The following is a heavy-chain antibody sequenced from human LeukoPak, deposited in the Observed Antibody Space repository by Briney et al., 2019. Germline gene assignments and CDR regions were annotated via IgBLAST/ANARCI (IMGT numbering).Heavy chain of an antibody. CDR1: GFTFSRYA. V-gene: IGHV3-23*01. J-gene: IGHJ6*02. Sequence: PGGSLRLSCAASGFTFSRYAMTWVRQAPGKGLEWASAIVGSGDRTYYADSMKGRFTISRDNSKQVVYLQMNNLRVEDTAVYYCAKGLEEYGPYGLHVWGQGTTVIVSS. CDR3: AKGLEEYGPYGLHV. CDR2: IVGSGDRT. D-gene: IGHD2/OR15-2a*01.